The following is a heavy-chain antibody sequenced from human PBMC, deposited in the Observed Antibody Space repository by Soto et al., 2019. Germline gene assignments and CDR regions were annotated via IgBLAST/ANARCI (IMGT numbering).Heavy chain of an antibody. V-gene: IGHV1-18*01. Sequence: ASVKVSCKASGYTFTSYGISWVRQAPGQGLEWMGWISAYNGNTNYAQKLQGRVTMTTDTSTSTAYMELRSLRSDDTAVYYCARNLTIVRSIVSFDYWGQGTLVTVSS. J-gene: IGHJ4*02. CDR1: GYTFTSYG. CDR3: ARNLTIVRSIVSFDY. D-gene: IGHD3-9*01. CDR2: ISAYNGNT.